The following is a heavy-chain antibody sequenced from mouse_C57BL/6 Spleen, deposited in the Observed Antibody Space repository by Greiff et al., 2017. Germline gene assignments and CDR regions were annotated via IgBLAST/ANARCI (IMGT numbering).Heavy chain of an antibody. CDR1: GYAFTNYL. Sequence: VQLQQSGAELVRPGTSVKVSCKASGYAFTNYLIEWVKQRPGQGLEWIGVINPGSGGTNYNEKFKGKATLTADKSSSTAYMQLSSLTSEDSAVYFCARWAYGSSYPWFAYWGQGTLVTVSA. CDR2: INPGSGGT. V-gene: IGHV1-54*01. J-gene: IGHJ3*01. D-gene: IGHD1-1*01. CDR3: ARWAYGSSYPWFAY.